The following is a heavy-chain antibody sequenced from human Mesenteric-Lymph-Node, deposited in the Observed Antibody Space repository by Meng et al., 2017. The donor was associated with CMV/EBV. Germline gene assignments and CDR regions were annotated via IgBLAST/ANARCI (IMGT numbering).Heavy chain of an antibody. CDR1: GGSFSGYY. Sequence: HVQLDQWGAGLLKPSETLSVTCAVYGGSFSGYYWNWIRQSPEKGLEWIGEINHSGSTSYNPSFTCRIIISVDTSTNQISLNMSSVTAADTAVYYCARGSSYDILTGYFDYWGQGALVTVSS. J-gene: IGHJ4*02. CDR3: ARGSSYDILTGYFDY. D-gene: IGHD3-9*01. V-gene: IGHV4-34*01. CDR2: INHSGST.